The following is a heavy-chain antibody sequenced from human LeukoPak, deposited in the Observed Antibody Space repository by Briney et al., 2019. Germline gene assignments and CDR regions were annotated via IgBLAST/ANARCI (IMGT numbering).Heavy chain of an antibody. J-gene: IGHJ4*02. D-gene: IGHD2-21*01. CDR1: GASFSGSY. CDR3: ARLCCGPLGY. V-gene: IGHV4-34*01. CDR2: IYQTGST. Sequence: PSETLSLTCAVYGASFSGSYWNWVRQPPGQGLEWIGNIYQTGSTYYNPSLKSRVTISVDTSKNQFSLKLSSVTAADTAVYYCARLCCGPLGYWGQGTLVTVSS.